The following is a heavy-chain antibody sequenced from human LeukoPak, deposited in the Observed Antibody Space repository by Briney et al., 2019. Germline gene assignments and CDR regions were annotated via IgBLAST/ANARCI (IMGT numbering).Heavy chain of an antibody. Sequence: SETLSLTCTVSGGSISSYYWSWIRQPPGEGLEWIGYIYYSGSTNYNPTLKSRLTISVHTSKNQFSLKLSSVTAADTGVYYCARARRIAAADYWGQGTLVTVSS. CDR1: GGSISSYY. D-gene: IGHD6-13*01. CDR3: ARARRIAAADY. J-gene: IGHJ4*02. CDR2: IYYSGST. V-gene: IGHV4-59*01.